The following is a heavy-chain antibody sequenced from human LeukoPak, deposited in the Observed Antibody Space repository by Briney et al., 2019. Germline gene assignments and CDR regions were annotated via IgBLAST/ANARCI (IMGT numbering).Heavy chain of an antibody. Sequence: GASVKVSCKASGYTFTSYYMHWVQQAPGQGLEWMGIINPSGGSTSYAQKFQGRVTMTRDMSTSTVYMELSSLRSEDTAVYYCARAGQGYYYMDVWGKGTTVTVSS. J-gene: IGHJ6*03. D-gene: IGHD3-10*01. V-gene: IGHV1-46*01. CDR3: ARAGQGYYYMDV. CDR1: GYTFTSYY. CDR2: INPSGGST.